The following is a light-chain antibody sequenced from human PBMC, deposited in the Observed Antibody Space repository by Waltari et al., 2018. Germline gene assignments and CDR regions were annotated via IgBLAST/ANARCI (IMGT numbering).Light chain of an antibody. CDR1: ASNIGSNA. CDR3: ASWDDSLAAYV. CDR2: NNS. J-gene: IGLJ1*01. V-gene: IGLV1-44*01. Sequence: QSVLTQPPSASGTPGQRVTIPCSGGASNIGSNAVNWYQHLPGAAPKLVILNNSPRPSGISDRFSGSTSGASASLAISVLQSDDVADYYCASWDDSLAAYVFGGWTKVTV.